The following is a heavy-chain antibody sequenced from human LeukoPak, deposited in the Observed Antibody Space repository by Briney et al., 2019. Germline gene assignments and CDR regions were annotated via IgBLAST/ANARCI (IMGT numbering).Heavy chain of an antibody. CDR3: ARVNCSVGSCYPAQDYYGMDV. CDR1: GGSISSSSYY. J-gene: IGHJ6*02. Sequence: SETLSLTCTVSGGSISSSSYYWGWIRQPPGKGLEWIGSIYYSGSTYYNPSLKSRVTISVDTSKNQFSLKLSSVTAAATPVYYCARVNCSVGSCYPAQDYYGMDVWGQGTTVTVSS. CDR2: IYYSGST. V-gene: IGHV4-39*01. D-gene: IGHD2-15*01.